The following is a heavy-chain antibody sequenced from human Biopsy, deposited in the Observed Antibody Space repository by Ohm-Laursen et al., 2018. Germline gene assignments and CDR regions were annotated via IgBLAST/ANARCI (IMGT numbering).Heavy chain of an antibody. CDR3: ARGEVTFGELIVSLDS. D-gene: IGHD3-16*02. Sequence: VSSVKVSCNTSGYSFISYSINWVRQAPGQGLEWMGWIRPLNGDTKYGQKFQDRVTMNTDTSTSTVYMELTSLRSDDTAVYYCARGEVTFGELIVSLDSWGQGTLVTVSS. CDR2: IRPLNGDT. J-gene: IGHJ4*02. CDR1: GYSFISYS. V-gene: IGHV1-18*01.